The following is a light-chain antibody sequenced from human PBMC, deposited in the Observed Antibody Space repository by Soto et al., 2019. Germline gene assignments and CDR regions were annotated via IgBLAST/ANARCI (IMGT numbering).Light chain of an antibody. Sequence: QSALTQPASVSGSPGQSIAISCTGTSNDVGAYHFVSWFQQHPGKAPKLIIYNVENRPSGVSACFSASKSGNTASLTISGLQAEDEADYYCSSYVTDDTYVFGSGTKLTVL. CDR1: SNDVGAYHF. V-gene: IGLV2-14*03. CDR2: NVE. CDR3: SSYVTDDTYV. J-gene: IGLJ1*01.